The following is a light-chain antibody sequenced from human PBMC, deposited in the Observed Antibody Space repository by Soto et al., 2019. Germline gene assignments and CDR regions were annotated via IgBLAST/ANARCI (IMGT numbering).Light chain of an antibody. CDR3: CSYAGSYTFV. V-gene: IGLV2-11*01. J-gene: IGLJ1*01. CDR1: SSDVGRYNY. Sequence: QSALTQPRSVSGSPGQSVTISCTGTSSDVGRYNYVSWYQQHPGKAPKLMIYDVSERPSGVPDRFSGSKSGNTASLTISGLQAEDEADYYCCSYAGSYTFVFAPGTKLTVL. CDR2: DVS.